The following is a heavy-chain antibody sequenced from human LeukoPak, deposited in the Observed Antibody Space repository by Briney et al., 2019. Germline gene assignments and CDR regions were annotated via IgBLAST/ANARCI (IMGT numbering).Heavy chain of an antibody. CDR2: ISGSGGST. D-gene: IGHD6-6*01. J-gene: IGHJ6*03. CDR1: GFTFSSYA. CDR3: AYSSSSGYYYYYMDV. Sequence: GGSLRLSCAASGFTFSSYAMSWVRQAPGKGLEWVSAISGSGGSTCYTDSVKGRFTVSRGNSKNTLYLQMNSLRAEDTAIYYCAYSSSSGYYYYYMDVWGKGTTVTVSS. V-gene: IGHV3-23*01.